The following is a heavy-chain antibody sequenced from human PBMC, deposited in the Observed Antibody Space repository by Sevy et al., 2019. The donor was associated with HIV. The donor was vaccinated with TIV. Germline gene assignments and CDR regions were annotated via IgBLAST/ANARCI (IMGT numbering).Heavy chain of an antibody. J-gene: IGHJ4*02. V-gene: IGHV3-23*01. CDR2: ISGSGGGT. Sequence: GGSLRLSCAASGFTFSSYAMSWVRQAPGKGLEWVSAISGSGGGTYYAASVTGRLTISRDNSKNTLYLQMNSLRAEDKAVDYSAKVFGSLMVRGVIPYFDYWGQGTLVTVSS. CDR3: AKVFGSLMVRGVIPYFDY. CDR1: GFTFSSYA. D-gene: IGHD3-10*01.